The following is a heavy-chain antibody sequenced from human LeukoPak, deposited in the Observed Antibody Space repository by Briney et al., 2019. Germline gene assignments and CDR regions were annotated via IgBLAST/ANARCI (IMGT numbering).Heavy chain of an antibody. CDR2: IKQDGSAR. CDR3: ASDAFDI. J-gene: IGHJ3*02. Sequence: PGGSLRLSCAASGFTFSSYTMNWVRQAPGKGLEWVANIKQDGSARYYVDSVKGRFTISRDNAKNSLYLQMNSLRAEDTAVYYCASDAFDIWGQGTMVTVSS. V-gene: IGHV3-7*01. CDR1: GFTFSSYT.